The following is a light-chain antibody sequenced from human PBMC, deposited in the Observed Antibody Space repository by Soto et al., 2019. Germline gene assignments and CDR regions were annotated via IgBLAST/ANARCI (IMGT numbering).Light chain of an antibody. V-gene: IGKV3-20*01. CDR3: QQYGSSLLT. CDR2: GAS. CDR1: QSVSSSY. J-gene: IGKJ4*01. Sequence: EVVLTQSPDTLSLPPGERATLSCRASQSVSSSYLAWYQQKPGQAPRLLIHGASSRATGIPDRFSGSGSGTDFTLTISRLEPEDFAVYYCQQYGSSLLTFGGGTKVDIK.